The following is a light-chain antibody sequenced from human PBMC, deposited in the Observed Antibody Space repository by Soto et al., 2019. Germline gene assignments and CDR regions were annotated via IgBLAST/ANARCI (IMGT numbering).Light chain of an antibody. Sequence: EIVLTQSPGTLSLPPGERATLSCRARQSVSSNYLAWYQQKPGQAPRLLIYGASSRATGIPDWFSGSGSGTDFTLTISRLEPEDFAVYYCQQYGSSLSITLGQGTRLEIK. CDR3: QQYGSSLSIT. CDR2: GAS. J-gene: IGKJ5*01. CDR1: QSVSSNY. V-gene: IGKV3-20*01.